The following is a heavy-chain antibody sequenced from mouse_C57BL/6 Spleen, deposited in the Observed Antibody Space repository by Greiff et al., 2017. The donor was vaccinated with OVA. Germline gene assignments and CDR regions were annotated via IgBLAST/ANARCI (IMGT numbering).Heavy chain of an antibody. CDR2: IYPGDGDT. CDR1: GYAFSSSW. V-gene: IGHV1-82*01. Sequence: VQLQQSGPELVKPGASVKISCKASGYAFSSSWMNWVKQRPGKGLEWIGRIYPGDGDTNYNGKFKGKATLTADKSSSTAYMQLSSLTSEDSAVYFCASVYYGSSSFDCWGQGATLTVSS. J-gene: IGHJ2*01. CDR3: ASVYYGSSSFDC. D-gene: IGHD1-1*01.